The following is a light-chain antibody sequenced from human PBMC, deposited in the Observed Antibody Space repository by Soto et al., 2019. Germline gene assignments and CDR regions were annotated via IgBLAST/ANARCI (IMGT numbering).Light chain of an antibody. CDR1: SSDVGRYNY. J-gene: IGLJ1*01. V-gene: IGLV2-14*01. CDR3: ASFRSGTILV. CDR2: QVN. Sequence: QSALTQPASVSGSPGQSITISCTGTSSDVGRYNYVSWYQQYPGKAPKLLIYQVNNRPSGVSGRFSGSKAGNTASLTISGLLDDDEADYFCASFRSGTILVFGSGTKVTVL.